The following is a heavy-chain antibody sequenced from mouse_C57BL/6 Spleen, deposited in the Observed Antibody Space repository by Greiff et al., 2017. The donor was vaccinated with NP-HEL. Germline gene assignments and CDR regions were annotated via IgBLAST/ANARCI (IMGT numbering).Heavy chain of an antibody. J-gene: IGHJ4*01. D-gene: IGHD1-1*01. CDR1: GYTFTSYW. CDR2: IDPSDSYT. V-gene: IGHV1-69*01. Sequence: QVQLQQPGAELVMPGASVKLSCKASGYTFTSYWMHWVKQRPGQGLEWIGEIDPSDSYTNYNQKFKGKSTLTVDKSSSTAYMQLSSLTSEDSAVYYCARSTYYGSSFVVDYWGQGTSVTVSS. CDR3: ARSTYYGSSFVVDY.